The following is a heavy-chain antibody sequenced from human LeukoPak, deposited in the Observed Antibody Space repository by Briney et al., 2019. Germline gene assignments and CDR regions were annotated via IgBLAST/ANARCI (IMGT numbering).Heavy chain of an antibody. CDR1: GGSFSGYY. CDR2: INHSGNA. V-gene: IGHV4-34*01. Sequence: KPSETLSLTCAVSGGSFSGYYWTWIRQPPGKGLEWIGEINHSGNANYNPSLKSRVTISLDMSENHFSLKLTSVTAADTAVYYCARGRLTIFGVVIRLNYGMDVWGQGTTVTVSS. CDR3: ARGRLTIFGVVIRLNYGMDV. D-gene: IGHD3-3*01. J-gene: IGHJ6*02.